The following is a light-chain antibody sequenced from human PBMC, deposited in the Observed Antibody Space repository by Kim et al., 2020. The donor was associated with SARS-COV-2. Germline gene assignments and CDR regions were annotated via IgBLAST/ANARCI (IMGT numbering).Light chain of an antibody. J-gene: IGKJ4*01. CDR2: AAS. CDR1: QDISNY. Sequence: ASVGDRVTMTCRASQDISNYLAWYQQKPGKVPKLLIYAASTLQSGVPSRFSGSGSGTDFTLTISSLQPEDVATYYCQKYNSAPLTFGGGTKVDIK. CDR3: QKYNSAPLT. V-gene: IGKV1-27*01.